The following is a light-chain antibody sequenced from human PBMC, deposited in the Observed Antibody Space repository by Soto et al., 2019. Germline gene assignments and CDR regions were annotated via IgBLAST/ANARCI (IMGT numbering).Light chain of an antibody. CDR3: SSYRNSNTYV. CDR2: EVS. J-gene: IGLJ1*01. V-gene: IGLV2-14*01. CDR1: SSDVGGYDY. Sequence: QSALTQPASVSGSPGQPITISCTGTSSDVGGYDYVSWYQQHPGKAPKVIIYEVSNRASGVSSRFSGSKSGNTASLSISGLQAEDEADYYCSSYRNSNTYVFGTGTKLTVL.